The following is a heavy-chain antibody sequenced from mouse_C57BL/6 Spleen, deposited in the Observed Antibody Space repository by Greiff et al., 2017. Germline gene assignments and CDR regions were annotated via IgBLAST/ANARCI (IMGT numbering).Heavy chain of an antibody. CDR2: IYPRDGST. CDR1: GYTFTSYD. V-gene: IGHV1-85*01. Sequence: QVQLKESGPELVKPGASVKLSCKASGYTFTSYDINWVKQRPGQGLEWIGWIYPRDGSTKYNEKFKGKATLTVDTSSSTAYMELHSLTSEDSAVYYCARGNYGSSYVKAMDYWGQGTSVTVSS. J-gene: IGHJ4*01. CDR3: ARGNYGSSYVKAMDY. D-gene: IGHD1-1*01.